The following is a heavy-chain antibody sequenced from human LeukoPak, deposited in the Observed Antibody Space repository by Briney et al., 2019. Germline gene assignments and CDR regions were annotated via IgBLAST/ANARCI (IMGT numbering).Heavy chain of an antibody. CDR1: GFTVSSNY. J-gene: IGHJ6*02. V-gene: IGHV3-53*01. CDR2: IYSGGST. Sequence: GGSLTLSCAASGFTVSSNYMSWVRQAPGKGLEWVSVIYSGGSTYYADSVKGRFTISRDNSKNTLYLQMNSLRAEDTAVYYCARDGVFDYYGMDVWGQGTTVTVSS. D-gene: IGHD3-16*01. CDR3: ARDGVFDYYGMDV.